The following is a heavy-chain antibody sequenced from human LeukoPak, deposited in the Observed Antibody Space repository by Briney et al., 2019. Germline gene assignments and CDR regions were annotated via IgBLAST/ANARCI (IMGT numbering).Heavy chain of an antibody. Sequence: SETLSLTCTVSGGSITSSSYYWGWIRQPPGKGLVWIGSIYYSGNTYYKPSLKSRVTISVDTSKNQFSLKLSSVTAADTAVYYCARHDGSNNLDYWGQGTLVTVSS. J-gene: IGHJ4*02. D-gene: IGHD1-14*01. CDR1: GGSITSSSYY. CDR2: IYYSGNT. V-gene: IGHV4-39*01. CDR3: ARHDGSNNLDY.